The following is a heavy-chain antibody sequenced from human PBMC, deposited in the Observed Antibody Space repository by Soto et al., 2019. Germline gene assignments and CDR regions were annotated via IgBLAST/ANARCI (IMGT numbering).Heavy chain of an antibody. CDR2: IWYDGSYT. J-gene: IGHJ3*01. D-gene: IGHD6-19*01. CDR3: AKGRIAVAAGAFDS. CDR1: GFPFDRYA. V-gene: IGHV3-33*03. Sequence: QAHLAESGGGVVQPGTSLRLSCAASGFPFDRYAIHWVRQAPGKGLEWVAAIWYDGSYTYYGESVKGRFLISRDNSKNTVCLEMNSLRAEDAAVYFFAKGRIAVAAGAFDSWGPGTRVIVSS.